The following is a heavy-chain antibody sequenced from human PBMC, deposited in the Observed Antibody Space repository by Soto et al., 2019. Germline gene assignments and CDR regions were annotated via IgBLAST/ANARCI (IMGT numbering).Heavy chain of an antibody. V-gene: IGHV3-9*01. CDR1: GFTFDDYA. J-gene: IGHJ4*02. CDR2: ISWNSGSI. CDR3: AKDHRGYSYGYFGFDY. Sequence: EVQLVESGGGLVQPGRSLRLSCAASGFTFDDYAMHWVRQAPGKGLEWVSGISWNSGSIGYADSVKGRFTISRDNAKNSLYLQMNSLRAEDTALYYCAKDHRGYSYGYFGFDYWGQGTLVTVSS. D-gene: IGHD5-18*01.